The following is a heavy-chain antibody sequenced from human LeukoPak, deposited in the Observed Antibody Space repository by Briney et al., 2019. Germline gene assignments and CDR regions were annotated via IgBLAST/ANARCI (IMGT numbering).Heavy chain of an antibody. CDR3: ASQSSTYYYYGMDV. V-gene: IGHV4-39*01. Sequence: SETLSLTCTVSDDSISRSNYYWGWIRQPPGKGLEWIGSIYYTGSTYYNPSLKSRLTISVDTSKNQFSLKLSSVTAADTAVYYCASQSSTYYYYGMDVWGQGTTVTVSS. CDR2: IYYTGST. D-gene: IGHD6-13*01. J-gene: IGHJ6*02. CDR1: DDSISRSNYY.